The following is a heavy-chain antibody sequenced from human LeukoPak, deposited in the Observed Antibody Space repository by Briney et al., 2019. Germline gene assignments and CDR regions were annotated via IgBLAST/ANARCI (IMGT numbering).Heavy chain of an antibody. CDR1: GFTFSSYA. D-gene: IGHD3-22*01. V-gene: IGHV3-23*01. J-gene: IGHJ4*02. CDR3: SVMHRYYDGSGYWVQ. Sequence: PGGSLRLSCAASGFTFSSYAMSWVRQAPGKGLEWVSGISTNGGSTSYADSVKGRFTISRDNPGNTLYMQMNSLSAEDTAVYYCSVMHRYYDGSGYWVQWGQGTLVTVSS. CDR2: ISTNGGST.